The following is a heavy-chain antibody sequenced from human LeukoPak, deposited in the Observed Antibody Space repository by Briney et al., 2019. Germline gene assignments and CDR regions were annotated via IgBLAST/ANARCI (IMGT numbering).Heavy chain of an antibody. J-gene: IGHJ4*02. D-gene: IGHD3-16*02. CDR1: GGSFSGYY. CDR3: ARGYYDYVWGSYRYQRSFDY. V-gene: IGHV4-34*01. Sequence: SETLSLTCAVYGGSFSGYYWSWIRQPPGKGLEWIGEINHSGSTNYNPSLKSRVTISVDTSKNQFSLKLSSVTAADTAVYYCARGYYDYVWGSYRYQRSFDYWGQGTLVTVSS. CDR2: INHSGST.